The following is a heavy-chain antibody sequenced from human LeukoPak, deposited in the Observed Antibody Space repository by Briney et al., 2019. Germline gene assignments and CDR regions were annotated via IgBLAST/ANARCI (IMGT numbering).Heavy chain of an antibody. D-gene: IGHD2-2*02. CDR3: ARHLGEYQLLYGDNWFDP. V-gene: IGHV4-39*01. Sequence: SETLSLTCTVSGGSISSSSYYWGWIRQPPGKGLEWIGSIYYSGSTYYNPSLKSRVTISVDTSKNQFSLKLSSVTAADTAVYYCARHLGEYQLLYGDNWFDPWGQGTLVTVSS. J-gene: IGHJ5*02. CDR1: GGSISSSSYY. CDR2: IYYSGST.